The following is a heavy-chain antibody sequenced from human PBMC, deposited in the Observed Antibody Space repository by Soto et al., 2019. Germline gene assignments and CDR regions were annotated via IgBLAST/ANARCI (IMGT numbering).Heavy chain of an antibody. D-gene: IGHD1-1*01. V-gene: IGHV2-5*02. CDR3: ARRLQRNAYNYFDAFHI. CDR1: GFSLNDSGVG. J-gene: IGHJ3*02. Sequence: QITLKESGPTLVKPTQTLTLTCTLSGFSLNDSGVGVGWMRQPPGKALEWLALIYWDDDKRYSPSLKNRLTIPKDTSKNLVVLTMTNMDPVDTATYYCARRLQRNAYNYFDAFHIWGQGTLVTVS. CDR2: IYWDDDK.